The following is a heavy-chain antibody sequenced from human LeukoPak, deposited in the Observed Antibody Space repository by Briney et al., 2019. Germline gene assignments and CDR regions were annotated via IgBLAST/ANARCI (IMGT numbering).Heavy chain of an antibody. D-gene: IGHD5/OR15-5a*01. V-gene: IGHV1-24*01. CDR3: ARGIWSSHSVGYYFDF. CDR1: GYTLTELS. Sequence: GASVKVSCKVSGYTLTELSMHWVRQAPGKGLEWMGGFDPEDGETIYAQKFQGRVTMTEDTSTDTAYMELSSLRSEDMAVYYCARGIWSSHSVGYYFDFWGQGTLVTVSS. CDR2: FDPEDGET. J-gene: IGHJ4*02.